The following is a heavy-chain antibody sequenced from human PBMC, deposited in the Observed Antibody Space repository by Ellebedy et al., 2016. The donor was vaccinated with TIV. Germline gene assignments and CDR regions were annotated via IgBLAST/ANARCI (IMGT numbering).Heavy chain of an antibody. Sequence: KVSCKGSGYSFPTYWISWVRQMPGQGLEWMGKIDPTDSYTNYSPSFQGHVTILVDRSIGTAYLQWGSLKASDTAMYYCARHRLRYFDWFESWGQGTLVTVSS. J-gene: IGHJ5*01. CDR2: IDPTDSYT. CDR1: GYSFPTYW. V-gene: IGHV5-10-1*01. D-gene: IGHD3-9*01. CDR3: ARHRLRYFDWFES.